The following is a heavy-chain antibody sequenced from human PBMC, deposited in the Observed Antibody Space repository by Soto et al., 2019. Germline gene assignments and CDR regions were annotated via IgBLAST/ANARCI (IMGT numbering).Heavy chain of an antibody. CDR2: VNQGGDEK. CDR1: GFSLNSHW. Sequence: EVMLVQSGGALVQPGGSLRLSCAVSGFSLNSHWMSWVRQAPGKGLEWVTSVNQGGDEKLYVDSVQDRFSISKDDTENSAHLQMNRLRTEDTAVYYCLGRSGWIYDHRGQGSLVTVSS. CDR3: LGRSGWIYDH. D-gene: IGHD6-19*01. J-gene: IGHJ5*02. V-gene: IGHV3-7*03.